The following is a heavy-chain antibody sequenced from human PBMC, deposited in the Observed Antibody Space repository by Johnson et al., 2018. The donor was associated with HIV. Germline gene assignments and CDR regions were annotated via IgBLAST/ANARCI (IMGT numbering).Heavy chain of an antibody. CDR3: ARRTVSELGDAFDI. CDR2: ISSSGGTI. V-gene: IGHV3-11*04. D-gene: IGHD7-27*01. CDR1: RFTFSDYY. Sequence: QVQLVESGGGLVKPGGSLRLSCAASRFTFSDYYMSWIRQTPGKGLEWVSYISSSGGTIYYADSVKGRFSISRDNAKNSLYLQMNSLRAEDTAVYYCARRTVSELGDAFDIWGQGTMVTVSS. J-gene: IGHJ3*02.